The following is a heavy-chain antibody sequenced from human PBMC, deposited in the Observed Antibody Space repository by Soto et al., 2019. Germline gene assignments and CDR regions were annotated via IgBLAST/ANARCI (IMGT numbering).Heavy chain of an antibody. Sequence: QVQVVESGGGVVRPGRSLRLSCAASGFNFNNYAMHWVRQAPGMGLEWVAVVSFDGTNTYYADSVKGRFTISRDSSNNTVSLQMNGLTSEDTAAYYCAKAGWGGDYYYGLDVWGQGTTVTVSS. J-gene: IGHJ6*02. CDR1: GFNFNNYA. D-gene: IGHD2-21*01. CDR3: AKAGWGGDYYYGLDV. V-gene: IGHV3-30*18. CDR2: VSFDGTNT.